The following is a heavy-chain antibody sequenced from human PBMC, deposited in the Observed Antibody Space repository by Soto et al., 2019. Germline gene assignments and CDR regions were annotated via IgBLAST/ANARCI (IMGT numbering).Heavy chain of an antibody. J-gene: IGHJ6*02. CDR2: IIPIFGTA. V-gene: IGHV1-69*13. D-gene: IGHD2-2*01. CDR1: GGTFSSYA. Sequence: SVKVSCKASGGTFSSYAISWVRQAPGQGLEWMGGIIPIFGTANYAQKSQGRVTITADESTSTAYMELSSLRSEDTAVYYCARGRSSSTPMDVWGQGTTVTVSS. CDR3: ARGRSSSTPMDV.